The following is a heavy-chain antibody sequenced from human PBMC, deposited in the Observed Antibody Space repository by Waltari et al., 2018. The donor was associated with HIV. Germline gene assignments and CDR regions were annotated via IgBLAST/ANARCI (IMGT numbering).Heavy chain of an antibody. CDR3: ARATLGAANPFDY. V-gene: IGHV1-2*06. CDR2: NNPNTGGA. J-gene: IGHJ4*02. Sequence: QVQLVQSGAEVKKPGASVKVSCRASGYTFTGYYMHWVRLAPGQGLEWRGRNNPNTGGANYAQKFQGRVTMTRDTSISTVYMELSSLKSDDTAVYYCARATLGAANPFDYWGQGTLVTVSS. CDR1: GYTFTGYY. D-gene: IGHD2-15*01.